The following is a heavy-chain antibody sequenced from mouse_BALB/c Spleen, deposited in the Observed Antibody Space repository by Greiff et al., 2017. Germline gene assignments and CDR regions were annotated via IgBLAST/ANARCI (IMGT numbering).Heavy chain of an antibody. Sequence: EVLLVESGGGLVQPGGSLKLSCAASGFTFSSYGMYWVRQNPDERLELVATINSNGGSTYYPDRLKGRFTISRDNAKNTLYLQMSSLTSEDTAIYYCARLGAWIAYWGQGTLVTVSA. CDR3: ARLGAWIAY. D-gene: IGHD4-1*01. CDR1: GFTFSSYG. J-gene: IGHJ3*01. CDR2: INSNGGST. V-gene: IGHV5-6-3*01.